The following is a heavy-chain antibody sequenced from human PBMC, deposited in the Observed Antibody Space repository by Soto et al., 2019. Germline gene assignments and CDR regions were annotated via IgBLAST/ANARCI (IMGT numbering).Heavy chain of an antibody. CDR3: ARDGPYYYASRMDV. CDR1: GIPVSSNY. CDR2: LHSGGDT. D-gene: IGHD3-10*01. V-gene: IGHV3-53*04. J-gene: IGHJ6*02. Sequence: EVQLVESGGGLVQPGGSLRLSCVASGIPVSSNYMTWVRQAPGKGLEWVSVLHSGGDTYYANSVKGRFTISRHDSTNTLSRQMNSLTPEDTAVYYWARDGPYYYASRMDVWGQGTTVTVSS.